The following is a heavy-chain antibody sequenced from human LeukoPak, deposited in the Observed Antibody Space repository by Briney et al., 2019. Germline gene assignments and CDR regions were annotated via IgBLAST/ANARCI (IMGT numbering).Heavy chain of an antibody. Sequence: SETLSLTCTVSGGSINSYYWTWFRQPPGKGLEWIGYMYYSGTTNYIPSLKTRVTISVDTSKSHFSLKLSSVTAADTAIYYCARTKYLTYYFDSWGQGTLVTVSS. V-gene: IGHV4-59*08. D-gene: IGHD6-6*01. CDR1: GGSINSYY. CDR2: MYYSGTT. J-gene: IGHJ4*02. CDR3: ARTKYLTYYFDS.